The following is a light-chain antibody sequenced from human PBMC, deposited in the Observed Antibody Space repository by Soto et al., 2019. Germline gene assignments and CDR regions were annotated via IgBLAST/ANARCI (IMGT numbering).Light chain of an antibody. Sequence: QSVLTQPASVSGSPGQSITISCTGTSSDVGGYNYVSWYQQHPGKAPKLMIYEVSSRPSGVSYRFSASKSGNTASLTISGLQAEDEADYYCSSYTSNSTYVFGTGTKVTV. V-gene: IGLV2-14*01. J-gene: IGLJ1*01. CDR2: EVS. CDR3: SSYTSNSTYV. CDR1: SSDVGGYNY.